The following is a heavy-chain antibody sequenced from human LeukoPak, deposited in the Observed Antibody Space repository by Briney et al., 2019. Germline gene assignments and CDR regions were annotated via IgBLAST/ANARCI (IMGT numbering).Heavy chain of an antibody. D-gene: IGHD6-19*01. CDR2: VNHSGST. J-gene: IGHJ4*02. Sequence: SDTLSLTCAVYGGSFSGYYWSWMRQPPGKGLEWIGEVNHSGSTNYNPSLKSRVTISVDTSKNQFSLKLSSVTAADTAVFHCARGRGAVAGYFDYWGQGALVTVSS. V-gene: IGHV4-34*01. CDR1: GGSFSGYY. CDR3: ARGRGAVAGYFDY.